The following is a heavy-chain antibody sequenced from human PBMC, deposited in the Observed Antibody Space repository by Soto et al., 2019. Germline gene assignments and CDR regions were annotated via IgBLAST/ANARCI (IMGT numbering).Heavy chain of an antibody. D-gene: IGHD6-25*01. V-gene: IGHV3-64*01. CDR1: GFTFSSYA. Sequence: GGSLRLSCAASGFTFSSYAMHWVRQAPGKGLEYVSAISSNGGSTYYANSVKGRFTISRDNSKNTLYLQMGSLRAEDMAVYYCARGSIVALDYWGQGTLVTVSS. J-gene: IGHJ4*02. CDR3: ARGSIVALDY. CDR2: ISSNGGST.